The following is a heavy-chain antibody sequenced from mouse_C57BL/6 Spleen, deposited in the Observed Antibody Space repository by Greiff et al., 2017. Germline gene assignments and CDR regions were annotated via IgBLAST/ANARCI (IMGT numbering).Heavy chain of an antibody. CDR3: ARERAYYSNLAWFAY. J-gene: IGHJ3*01. Sequence: QVQLQQSGPELVKPGASVKISCKASGYAFSSSWMNWVKQRPGKGLEWIGRIYPGDGDTNYNGKFKGKATLTADKSSSTAYMQLSSLTSEDSAVYFCARERAYYSNLAWFAYWGQGTLVTVSA. D-gene: IGHD2-5*01. V-gene: IGHV1-82*01. CDR2: IYPGDGDT. CDR1: GYAFSSSW.